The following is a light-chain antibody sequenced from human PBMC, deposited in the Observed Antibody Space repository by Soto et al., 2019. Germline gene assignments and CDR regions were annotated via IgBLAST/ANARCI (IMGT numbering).Light chain of an antibody. J-gene: IGLJ1*01. CDR3: SSYVGSDNPYF. V-gene: IGLV2-8*01. Sequence: QSALTQPPSASGSPGQSVTISCTGTSGDVGGYDYVSWYQQHPGKAPKLMIYEVTKRPLGVSDRFSGSKSGNTASLTVSGLQAEGEADYFCSSYVGSDNPYFFGTGTKGT. CDR1: SGDVGGYDY. CDR2: EVT.